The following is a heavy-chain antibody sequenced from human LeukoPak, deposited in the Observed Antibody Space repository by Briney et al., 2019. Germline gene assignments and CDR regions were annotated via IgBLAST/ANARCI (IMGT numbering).Heavy chain of an antibody. CDR3: ARDRSTTHFDY. J-gene: IGHJ4*02. CDR1: GFTFSSYG. Sequence: GRSLRLSCAASGFTFSSYGMHWARQAPGKGLEWVAMICYDGSNTYYADSVKGRFTISRDNSKNTLFLQMDSLRAEDTAVYYCARDRSTTHFDYWGQGTLVTVS. D-gene: IGHD5/OR15-5a*01. CDR2: ICYDGSNT. V-gene: IGHV3-33*01.